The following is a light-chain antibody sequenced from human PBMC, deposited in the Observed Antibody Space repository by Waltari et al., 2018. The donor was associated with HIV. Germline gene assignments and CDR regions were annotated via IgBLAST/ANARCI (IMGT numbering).Light chain of an antibody. CDR1: QSVSSN. V-gene: IGKV3-15*01. CDR2: GAS. J-gene: IGKJ1*01. CDR3: QQYNNWLRT. Sequence: EIVMTQSPPTLSVSPGARATLSCRASQSVSSNLAWYQQKPGQAPRLLIYGASIRATGIPPPVSGSGSGTEFTLTISSRRSEDFAVYHCQQYNNWLRTFGQGTNVEIK.